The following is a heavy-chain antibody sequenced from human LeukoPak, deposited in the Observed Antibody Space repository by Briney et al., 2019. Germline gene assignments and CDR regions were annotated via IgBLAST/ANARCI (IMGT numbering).Heavy chain of an antibody. Sequence: SETLSLTCTVSGGSISSGSYYWSWIRQPAGKGLEWIGRIYTSGSTNYNPSLKSRVTISVDTSKNQFSLKLSSVTAADTAVYYCARDQYFDWLYFDYWGQGTLVTVSS. CDR1: GGSISSGSYY. D-gene: IGHD3-9*01. CDR3: ARDQYFDWLYFDY. J-gene: IGHJ4*02. CDR2: IYTSGST. V-gene: IGHV4-61*02.